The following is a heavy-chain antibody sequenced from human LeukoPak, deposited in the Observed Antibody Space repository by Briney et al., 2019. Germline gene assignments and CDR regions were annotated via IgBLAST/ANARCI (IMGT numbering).Heavy chain of an antibody. D-gene: IGHD3-3*01. CDR1: GFTFSSYG. V-gene: IGHV3-30*03. J-gene: IGHJ5*02. CDR2: ISYDGSNK. CDR3: ARDHIGSRTIFGVVIKRGKIDNWFDP. Sequence: GGSLRLSCAASGFTFSSYGMHWVRQAPGKGLEWVAVISYDGSNKYYADSVKGRFTISRDNSKNTLYLQMNSLRAEDTAVYYCARDHIGSRTIFGVVIKRGKIDNWFDPWGQGTLVTVSS.